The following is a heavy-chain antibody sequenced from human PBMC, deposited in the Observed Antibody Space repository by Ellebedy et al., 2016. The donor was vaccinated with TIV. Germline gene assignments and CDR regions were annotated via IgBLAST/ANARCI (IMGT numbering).Heavy chain of an antibody. V-gene: IGHV3-49*04. D-gene: IGHD2-15*01. CDR3: TRTRGLFLVAATFLDS. Sequence: GESLKISCTPSGFTFGDYGMGWVRQAPGKGLEWVGFIRSQAYGATTEYAAAVKGRFTISRDDSKSIAYLQMFSLNTEDTAVYYCTRTRGLFLVAATFLDSWGQGTLVTVSS. CDR2: IRSQAYGATT. J-gene: IGHJ4*02. CDR1: GFTFGDYG.